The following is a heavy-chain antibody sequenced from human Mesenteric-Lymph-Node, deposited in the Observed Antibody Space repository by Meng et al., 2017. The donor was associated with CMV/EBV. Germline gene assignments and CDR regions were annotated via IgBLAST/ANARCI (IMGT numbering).Heavy chain of an antibody. CDR3: ANIASDRYY. D-gene: IGHD1-14*01. CDR1: GYTFPGYY. J-gene: IGHJ4*02. CDR2: IDPTRGGT. V-gene: IGHV1-2*06. Sequence: NVSCKASGYTFPGYYMHWLRQAPGQGLAWMGRIDPTRGGTISAQNFKARVNMTRDTSISTAYMALSRLGSDDTAIYSCANIASDRYYWGQGTLVTVSS.